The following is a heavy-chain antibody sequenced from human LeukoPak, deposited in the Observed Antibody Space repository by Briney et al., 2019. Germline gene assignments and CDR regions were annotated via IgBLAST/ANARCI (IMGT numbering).Heavy chain of an antibody. J-gene: IGHJ5*02. CDR2: INPNSGGT. CDR3: ARGASGSYYRGGIDWFDP. D-gene: IGHD1-26*01. Sequence: ASVKVSCKASGYTFTGYYMHWVRQAPGQGLEWMGWINPNSGGTNYAQKFQGRVTMTRDTSISTAYMELSRLRSDDTAVYYCARGASGSYYRGGIDWFDPWGQGTLVTVSS. V-gene: IGHV1-2*02. CDR1: GYTFTGYY.